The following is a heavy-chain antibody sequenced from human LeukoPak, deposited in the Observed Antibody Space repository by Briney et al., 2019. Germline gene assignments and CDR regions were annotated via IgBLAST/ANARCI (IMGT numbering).Heavy chain of an antibody. CDR2: IYTSGST. J-gene: IGHJ6*03. D-gene: IGHD2-2*01. CDR1: GGSISGGSYY. CDR3: ARDLGYCSSTSCLRGNYYYYMDV. Sequence: PSQTLSLTCTVSGGSISGGSYYWSWIRQPAGKGLEWIGRIYTSGSTNYNPSLKSRVTISVDTSKNQFSLKLSSVTAADTAVYYCARDLGYCSSTSCLRGNYYYYMDVWGKGTTVTVSS. V-gene: IGHV4-61*02.